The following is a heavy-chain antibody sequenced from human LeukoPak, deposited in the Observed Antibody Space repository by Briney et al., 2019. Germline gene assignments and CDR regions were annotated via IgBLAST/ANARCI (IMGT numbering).Heavy chain of an antibody. CDR3: ARGLTTVTTVDY. J-gene: IGHJ4*02. CDR1: GGSISIYY. D-gene: IGHD4-17*01. Sequence: SETLSLTCTVSGGSISIYYWNWIRQPPGKGLEWIGYIYYSGSTNYNPSLKSRVTISVDTSKNQFSLKLSSVTAADTAVYHCARGLTTVTTVDYWGLGTLVTVSS. CDR2: IYYSGST. V-gene: IGHV4-59*01.